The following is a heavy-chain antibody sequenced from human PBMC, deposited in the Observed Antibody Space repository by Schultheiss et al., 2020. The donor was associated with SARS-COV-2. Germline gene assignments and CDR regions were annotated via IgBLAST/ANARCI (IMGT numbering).Heavy chain of an antibody. D-gene: IGHD5-18*01. Sequence: SETLSLTCAVSGVSISSSNWWSWVRQSPGKGLEWIGEVYHSGSANYSPSLKSRVSISVDKSKNQFSLTLSSVTAADTAVYYCARDRTMMGYGRFYGMDVWGQGATVTVSS. CDR3: ARDRTMMGYGRFYGMDV. V-gene: IGHV4-4*02. CDR1: GVSISSSNW. J-gene: IGHJ6*02. CDR2: VYHSGSA.